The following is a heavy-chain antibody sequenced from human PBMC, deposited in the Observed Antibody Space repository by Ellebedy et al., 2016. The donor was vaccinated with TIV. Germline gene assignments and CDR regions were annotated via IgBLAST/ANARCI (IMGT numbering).Heavy chain of an antibody. CDR1: GYTFTSYD. CDR2: MNPNSGNT. J-gene: IGHJ5*02. CDR3: ARSGPVGFGELSPFDP. D-gene: IGHD3-10*01. V-gene: IGHV1-8*01. Sequence: ASVKVSCXASGYTFTSYDINWVRQATGQGLKWMGWMNPNSGNTGYAQKFQGRVTMTRNTSISTAYMELSSLRSEDTAVYYCARSGPVGFGELSPFDPWGQGTLVTVSS.